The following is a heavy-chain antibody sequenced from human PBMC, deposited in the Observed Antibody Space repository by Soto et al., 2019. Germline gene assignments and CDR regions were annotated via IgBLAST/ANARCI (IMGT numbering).Heavy chain of an antibody. CDR1: GESSSSRRSY. D-gene: IGHD3-22*01. CDR3: AGLYPYEASGYHLTY. V-gene: IGHV4-39*01. Sequence: SEALSFTCTVAGESSSSRRSYWGWIRQSPGQGLEWIGSIYYLGNTYYNSSLGNRVLISLDKPRNQFSLRLTSMTAADTSVYYCAGLYPYEASGYHLTYRGQGTLVTVSS. J-gene: IGHJ4*02. CDR2: IYYLGNT.